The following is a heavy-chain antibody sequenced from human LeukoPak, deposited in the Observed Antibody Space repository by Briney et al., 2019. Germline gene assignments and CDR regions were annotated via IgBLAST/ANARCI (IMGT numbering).Heavy chain of an antibody. V-gene: IGHV4-30-4*01. J-gene: IGHJ4*02. D-gene: IGHD6-19*01. Sequence: SETLSLTCTVSGGSISSGDYYWSWIRQPPGKGLEWIGYIYYSGSTYYNPSLKSRVTISVDTSKNQFSLKLSSVTAADTAVYYCARSIAVAGIFDYWGQGTLVTVSS. CDR2: IYYSGST. CDR1: GGSISSGDYY. CDR3: ARSIAVAGIFDY.